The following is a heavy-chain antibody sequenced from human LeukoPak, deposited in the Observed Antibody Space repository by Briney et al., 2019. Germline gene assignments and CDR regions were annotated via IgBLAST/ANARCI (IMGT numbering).Heavy chain of an antibody. D-gene: IGHD2-15*01. CDR2: IYHSGST. J-gene: IGHJ4*02. CDR3: ARGGYCIGGTCLFDY. Sequence: PSETLSLTCTVSGGSISSYYWSWIRQPPGKGLEWIGYIYHSGSTSYNPSLKSRVTISVDRSKNQFSLRLSSVTAADTAVYYCARGGYCIGGTCLFDYWGQGTLVTVSS. CDR1: GGSISSYY. V-gene: IGHV4-59*12.